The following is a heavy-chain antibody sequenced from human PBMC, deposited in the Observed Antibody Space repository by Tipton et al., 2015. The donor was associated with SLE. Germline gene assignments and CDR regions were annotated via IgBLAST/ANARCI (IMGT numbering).Heavy chain of an antibody. CDR1: GGSISSGSYY. CDR3: ARVRYSGHDEAYYFDY. J-gene: IGHJ4*02. CDR2: IYTSGST. D-gene: IGHD5-12*01. Sequence: TLSLTCTVSGGSISSGSYYWSWLRQPAGKGLEWIGRIYTSGSTNYNPSLKSRVTISVDTSKNQFSRKVSFVTAADTAVYYCARVRYSGHDEAYYFDYWGQGTLVTVSS. V-gene: IGHV4-61*02.